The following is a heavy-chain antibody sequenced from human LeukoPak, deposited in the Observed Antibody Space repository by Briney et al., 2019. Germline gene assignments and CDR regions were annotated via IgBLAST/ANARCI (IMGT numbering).Heavy chain of an antibody. Sequence: SETLSLTCAVYGGSFSGYYWSWIRQPPGKGLEWIGEINHSGSTNYNPSLKSRVTISVDTSKNQFSLKLSSVTAADTAVYYCARGPVKLGPRIAALGFDPWGQGTLVTVSS. CDR3: ARGPVKLGPRIAALGFDP. J-gene: IGHJ5*02. CDR1: GGSFSGYY. CDR2: INHSGST. V-gene: IGHV4-34*01. D-gene: IGHD6-6*01.